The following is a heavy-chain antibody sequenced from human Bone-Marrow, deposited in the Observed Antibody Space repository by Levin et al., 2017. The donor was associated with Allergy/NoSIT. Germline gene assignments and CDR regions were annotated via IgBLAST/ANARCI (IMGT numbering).Heavy chain of an antibody. CDR2: IYSGGST. J-gene: IGHJ3*02. Sequence: GESLKISCAASGFTVSSNYMSWVRQAPGKGLEWVSVIYSGGSTYYADSVKGRFTISRDNSKNTLYLQMNSLRAEDTAVYYCARDGAGGSIPDYGDYSVYAFDIWGQGTMVTVSS. D-gene: IGHD4-17*01. V-gene: IGHV3-53*01. CDR3: ARDGAGGSIPDYGDYSVYAFDI. CDR1: GFTVSSNY.